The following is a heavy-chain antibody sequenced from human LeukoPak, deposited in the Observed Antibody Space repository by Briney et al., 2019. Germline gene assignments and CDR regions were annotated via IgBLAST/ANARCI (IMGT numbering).Heavy chain of an antibody. CDR2: ISAYNGDT. Sequence: ASVKVSCKASGYTFTNYGINWVRQAPGQGLEWMGWISAYNGDTVYPQKLQGRVTMTTDTSTSTAYMELRSLRSDDTAVYYCARGHIAPQRQFIARRGLRTVSRFDPWGQGTLVLVSA. CDR3: ARGHIAPQRQFIARRGLRTVSRFDP. V-gene: IGHV1-18*01. CDR1: GYTFTNYG. J-gene: IGHJ5*02. D-gene: IGHD6-25*01.